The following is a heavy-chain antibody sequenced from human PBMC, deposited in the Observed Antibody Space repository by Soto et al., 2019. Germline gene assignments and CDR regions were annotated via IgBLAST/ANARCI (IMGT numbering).Heavy chain of an antibody. D-gene: IGHD6-13*01. V-gene: IGHV3-13*01. CDR3: ARGWLATGGTLSYMDV. J-gene: IGHJ6*03. CDR2: IGTAGDT. Sequence: GGSRRLSCAADGFTFSSYDMHWVRQATGKGLEWVSAIGTAGDTYYPGSVKGRFTISRENAKNSLYLQMNSLRAGDTALYYCARGWLATGGTLSYMDVWGKGTTVTVSS. CDR1: GFTFSSYD.